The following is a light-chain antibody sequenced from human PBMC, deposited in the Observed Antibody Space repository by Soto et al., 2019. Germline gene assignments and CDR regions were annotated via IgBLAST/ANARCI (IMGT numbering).Light chain of an antibody. CDR3: QQSYSTPLT. CDR2: AAS. V-gene: IGKV1-39*01. CDR1: QRISSY. Sequence: DIQMTQSPSSLSASVGDRVTITCRARQRISSYLNWYPQTPGKAPKLLIYAASSLQSGVPSRFSGSGSGTDFTLTISSLQPEDFATYYSQQSYSTPLTFGGGTKVDIK. J-gene: IGKJ4*01.